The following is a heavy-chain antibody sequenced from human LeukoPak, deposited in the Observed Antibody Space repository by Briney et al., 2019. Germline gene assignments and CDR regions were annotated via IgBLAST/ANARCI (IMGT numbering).Heavy chain of an antibody. CDR1: GFAFSSYA. CDR2: ISYDGSNK. V-gene: IGHV3-30-3*01. Sequence: PGRPLRLSCAASGFAFSSYAMHWVRQAPGKGLEWVAVISYDGSNKYYADSVKGRFTISRDNSKNTLYLQMNSLRAEDTAVYYCARVRIVAGREQGFDYWGQGTLVTVSS. CDR3: ARVRIVAGREQGFDY. D-gene: IGHD6-19*01. J-gene: IGHJ4*02.